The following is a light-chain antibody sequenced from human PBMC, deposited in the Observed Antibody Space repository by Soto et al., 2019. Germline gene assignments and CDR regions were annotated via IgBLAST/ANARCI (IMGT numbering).Light chain of an antibody. CDR3: QQDKSDPIT. CDR2: DAS. J-gene: IGKJ4*01. CDR1: QSISSW. V-gene: IGKV1-5*01. Sequence: DIQMTQSPSTLSASIGDRVTITCRASQSISSWLAWYQQKPGKAPKLLIYDASSLESGVPSRFSGSGSATEFTLTISSLQPDDFATYYCQQDKSDPITFVGGTKVEMK.